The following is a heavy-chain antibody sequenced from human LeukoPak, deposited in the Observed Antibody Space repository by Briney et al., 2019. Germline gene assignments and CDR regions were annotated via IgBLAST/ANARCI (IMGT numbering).Heavy chain of an antibody. CDR3: AREKPMVRVFDY. D-gene: IGHD3-10*01. Sequence: SETLSLTCAVSGGSISSGGYSWSWIRQPPGKGLEWIGYIYYSGSTYYNPSLKSRVTISVDTSKNQFSLKLSSVTAADTAVYYCAREKPMVRVFDYWGQGTLVTVSS. J-gene: IGHJ4*02. V-gene: IGHV4-31*11. CDR1: GGSISSGGYS. CDR2: IYYSGST.